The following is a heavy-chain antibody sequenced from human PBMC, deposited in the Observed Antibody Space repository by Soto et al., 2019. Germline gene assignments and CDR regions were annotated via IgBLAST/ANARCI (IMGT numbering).Heavy chain of an antibody. CDR3: ARYESSGPAVY. CDR1: GFTFRSYW. CDR2: IKYGGSER. Sequence: LRLSCVASGFTFRSYWMSWVRQAPGKGLEWVANIKYGGSERLYVDSVKGRFTISRDDAKNSLYLQMNSLRAEDRAVYYCARYESSGPAVYWGQGTRVTVSS. J-gene: IGHJ4*02. V-gene: IGHV3-7*01. D-gene: IGHD3-22*01.